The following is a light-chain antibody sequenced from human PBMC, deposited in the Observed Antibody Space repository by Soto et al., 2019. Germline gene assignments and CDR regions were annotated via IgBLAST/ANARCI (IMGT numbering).Light chain of an antibody. J-gene: IGKJ1*01. Sequence: DIQMTQSPSSLSASVGDRVTITCRASQSISSYLNWYQQKPGKAPKLLIYAASSLQSGVPSRFSGSGSGTEFTLTISSLQPEDFATYYCQQSYSTVTWTFGQGTKVEIK. CDR3: QQSYSTVTWT. V-gene: IGKV1-39*01. CDR1: QSISSY. CDR2: AAS.